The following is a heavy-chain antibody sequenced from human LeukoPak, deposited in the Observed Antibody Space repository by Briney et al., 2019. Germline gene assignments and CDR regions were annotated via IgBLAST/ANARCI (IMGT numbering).Heavy chain of an antibody. CDR1: GSRFTSYW. CDR2: IYTGDSDT. J-gene: IGHJ4*02. CDR3: ARHSYYDSSKYYFDY. D-gene: IGHD3-22*01. V-gene: IGHV5-51*01. Sequence: GASLKISCKGSGSRFTSYWIGWVRQMPGKGLEWMGIIYTGDSDTRYSPSFQGQVTISADKSISTAYLQWSSLKASDTAMYYCARHSYYDSSKYYFDYWGQGTLVTVSS.